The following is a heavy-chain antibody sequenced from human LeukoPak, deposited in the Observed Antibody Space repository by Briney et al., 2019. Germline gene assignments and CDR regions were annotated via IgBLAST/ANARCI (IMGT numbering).Heavy chain of an antibody. Sequence: PSQTLSLTCTVSGGSISSGDYYWIWIRQPPGKGLEWIGYIYYSGSTYYNPSLKSRVTMSVDTSKNQFSLKLSSVTAADTAVYYCAGDIAAAGDVDCWGPGTLVTVSS. CDR2: IYYSGST. CDR3: AGDIAAAGDVDC. D-gene: IGHD6-13*01. CDR1: GGSISSGDYY. V-gene: IGHV4-30-4*01. J-gene: IGHJ4*01.